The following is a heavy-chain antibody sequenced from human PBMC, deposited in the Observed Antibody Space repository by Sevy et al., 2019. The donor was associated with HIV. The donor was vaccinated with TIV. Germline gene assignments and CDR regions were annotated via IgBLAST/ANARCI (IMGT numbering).Heavy chain of an antibody. Sequence: GGYLRLSCAASGFIFNSYGMSWVRQAPGKGLEWVSAISGSGGSTYYADSVKGRFTISRDNSRKMLYLEMNSLRAEETTVYYCPWVGLTTAFDYWGQGTLVTVSS. CDR3: PWVGLTTAFDY. CDR1: GFIFNSYG. D-gene: IGHD1-26*01. CDR2: ISGSGGST. J-gene: IGHJ4*02. V-gene: IGHV3-23*01.